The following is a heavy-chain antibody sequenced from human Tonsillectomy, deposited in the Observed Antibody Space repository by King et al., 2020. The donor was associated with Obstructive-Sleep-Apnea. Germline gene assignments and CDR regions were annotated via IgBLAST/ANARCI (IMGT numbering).Heavy chain of an antibody. CDR2: IYHSGST. Sequence: LQLQESGPGLVKPSGTLSLTCAVSGGSISSTNWWSWVRQPPGKGLEWIGEIYHSGSTNYNPSLKNRVTISIDKSENKFSLKLTSMTAADTAVYYCASGNSTSPGYWGQGTLVTVSS. CDR3: ASGNSTSPGY. J-gene: IGHJ4*02. CDR1: GGSISSTNW. V-gene: IGHV4-4*02. D-gene: IGHD2/OR15-2a*01.